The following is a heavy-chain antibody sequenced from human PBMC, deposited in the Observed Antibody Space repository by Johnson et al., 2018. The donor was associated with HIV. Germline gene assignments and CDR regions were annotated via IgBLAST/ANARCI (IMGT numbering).Heavy chain of an antibody. D-gene: IGHD1-26*01. V-gene: IGHV3-30*04. CDR2: ISYDGSNK. J-gene: IGHJ3*02. Sequence: QVQLVESGGGVVQPGRSLRLSCAASGFTFSSYAMHWVRQAPGKGLEWVAVISYDGSNKYYADSVKGRFTISRDNSKNTLYLRMNSLRAEDTAVYYCARDLGGGDDAFDIWGQGTMVTVSS. CDR3: ARDLGGGDDAFDI. CDR1: GFTFSSYA.